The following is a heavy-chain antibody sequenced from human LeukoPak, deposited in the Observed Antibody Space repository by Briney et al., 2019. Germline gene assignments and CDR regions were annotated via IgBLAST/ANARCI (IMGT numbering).Heavy chain of an antibody. Sequence: GGSLRLSCTASGFTFSSYWMNWVRQAPGKGLEWVAKIKQDGSEKYYVDSVKGQFTISRDNAKKSLYLQMNSLRAEDTAVYYCARETEMANLDYWGQGTLVTVSS. CDR1: GFTFSSYW. D-gene: IGHD5-24*01. CDR2: IKQDGSEK. CDR3: ARETEMANLDY. J-gene: IGHJ4*02. V-gene: IGHV3-7*04.